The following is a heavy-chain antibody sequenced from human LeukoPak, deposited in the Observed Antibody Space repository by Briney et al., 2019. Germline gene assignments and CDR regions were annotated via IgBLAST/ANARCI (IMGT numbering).Heavy chain of an antibody. CDR2: ISGSGGST. CDR3: AKVTGGDMITYGGLDY. CDR1: GFTFSSYA. D-gene: IGHD3-16*01. V-gene: IGHV3-23*01. Sequence: GGSLRLSCAASGFTFSSYAMSRVRQAPGKGLEWVSAISGSGGSTYYADSVKGRFTISRDNSKNTLYLQMNSLRAEDTAIYYCAKVTGGDMITYGGLDYWGQGTLVTVSS. J-gene: IGHJ4*02.